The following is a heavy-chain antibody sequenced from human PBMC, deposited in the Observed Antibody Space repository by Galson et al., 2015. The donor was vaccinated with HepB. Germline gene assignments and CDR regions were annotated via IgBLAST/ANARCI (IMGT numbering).Heavy chain of an antibody. V-gene: IGHV3-21*06. D-gene: IGHD5-12*01. CDR3: ARSSGSNYFYSMDV. Sequence: SLRLSCAASEFSFSTYHMNWVRQAPGKGLEWVSYIDSTSSYTYYADSVKGRFTISRDNAKNTLYLQMNSLRAEDTAVFYCARSSGSNYFYSMDVWGQGTTVTVSS. J-gene: IGHJ6*02. CDR2: IDSTSSYT. CDR1: EFSFSTYH.